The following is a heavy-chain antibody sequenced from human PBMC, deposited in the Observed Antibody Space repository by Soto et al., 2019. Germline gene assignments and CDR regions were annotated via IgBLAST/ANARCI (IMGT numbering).Heavy chain of an antibody. J-gene: IGHJ2*01. CDR2: IYYSGST. Sequence: PSETLSLTCTVSGGSISSYYWSWVRQPPGKGLEWIGNIYYSGSTNYNPSLKSRVTISVDTSKNQFSLKLSSVTAADTAVYYCARHTRAVAGNRYWYFDLWGRGTLVTVSS. D-gene: IGHD6-19*01. V-gene: IGHV4-59*08. CDR1: GGSISSYY. CDR3: ARHTRAVAGNRYWYFDL.